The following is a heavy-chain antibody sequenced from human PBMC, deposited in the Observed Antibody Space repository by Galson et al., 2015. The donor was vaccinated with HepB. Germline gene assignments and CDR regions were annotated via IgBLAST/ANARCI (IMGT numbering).Heavy chain of an antibody. CDR1: GHSFTTYG. V-gene: IGHV1-18*04. J-gene: IGHJ5*02. CDR2: ISADKGHT. D-gene: IGHD1-7*01. CDR3: AAVKWNYGVADGTWFDP. Sequence: SVKVSCKAYGHSFTTYGFTWVRQAPGQGLEWMGWISADKGHTDYAQKLQGRVTVTTNTSTTTAYMELRNLRSDDTAVYYCAAVKWNYGVADGTWFDPWGQGTLVTVSS.